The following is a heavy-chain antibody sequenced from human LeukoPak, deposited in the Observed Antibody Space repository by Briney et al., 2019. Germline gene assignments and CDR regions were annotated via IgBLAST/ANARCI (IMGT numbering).Heavy chain of an antibody. J-gene: IGHJ4*02. D-gene: IGHD6-13*01. CDR3: ARVVWGAAGQYLDY. V-gene: IGHV4-4*07. Sequence: PPETLCLTSNAARGTFSRYNLSWIRQPAGKGKESIGRIYTSGSTNYNPSLKSRVTMSVDTSKNQLSLKLSSVTAADTAVYYCARVVWGAAGQYLDYWGQGTLVTVSS. CDR2: IYTSGST. CDR1: RGTFSRYN.